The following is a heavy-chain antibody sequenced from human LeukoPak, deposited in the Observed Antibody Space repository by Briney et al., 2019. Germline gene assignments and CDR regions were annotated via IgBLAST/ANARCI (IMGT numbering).Heavy chain of an antibody. D-gene: IGHD3-10*01. CDR3: ARDADYYGSGSMLFYFDY. Sequence: GGSLRLSCAASGFTFSSYSMNWVSQAPGKGLEWVSSISSSSSYIYYADSVKGRFTISRDNAKNSLYLQMNSLRAEDTAVYYCARDADYYGSGSMLFYFDYWGQGTLVTVSS. CDR1: GFTFSSYS. V-gene: IGHV3-21*01. CDR2: ISSSSSYI. J-gene: IGHJ4*02.